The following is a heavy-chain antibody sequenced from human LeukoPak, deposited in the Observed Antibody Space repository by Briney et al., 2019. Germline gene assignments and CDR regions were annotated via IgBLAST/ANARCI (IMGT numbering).Heavy chain of an antibody. V-gene: IGHV1-8*01. J-gene: IGHJ5*02. CDR1: GYTFTSYD. CDR2: MNPNSGNT. D-gene: IGHD3-3*01. Sequence: GASVKVSCKASGYTFTSYDINWVRQATGQGLEWMGWMNPNSGNTGYAQKFQGRVTMTRNTSISTAYMELSSLRSEDTGVYYCARGGYYDFWSGYYTGWFDPWGQGTLVTVSS. CDR3: ARGGYYDFWSGYYTGWFDP.